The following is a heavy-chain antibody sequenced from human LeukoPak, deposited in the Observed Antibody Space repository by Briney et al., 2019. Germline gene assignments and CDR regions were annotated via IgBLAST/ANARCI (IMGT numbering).Heavy chain of an antibody. V-gene: IGHV3-48*01. J-gene: IGHJ4*02. CDR2: ISSSSSTI. D-gene: IGHD3-10*01. CDR1: GFTFSSYS. CDR3: ARTRITMVRESLRLDY. Sequence: PGGSLRLSCAASGFTFSSYSMNWVRQAPGKGLEWVSYISSSSSTIYYADSVKGRFTISRHNSKNTLYLQMNSLRAEDTAVYYCARTRITMVRESLRLDYWGQGTLVTVSS.